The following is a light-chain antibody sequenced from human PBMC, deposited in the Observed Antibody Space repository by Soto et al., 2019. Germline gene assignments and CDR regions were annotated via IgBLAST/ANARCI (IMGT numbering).Light chain of an antibody. CDR1: SSDVGGYNY. Sequence: QSVLTQPPSASGSPGQSVTISCTGTSSDVGGYNYVSWYQQHPGKAPKLLISDAIKRPSGVPDRFSGSKSGNTASLTVSGLQAEDEADYYCSSYAGSPVVFGGGTKLTVL. CDR2: DAI. J-gene: IGLJ2*01. V-gene: IGLV2-8*01. CDR3: SSYAGSPVV.